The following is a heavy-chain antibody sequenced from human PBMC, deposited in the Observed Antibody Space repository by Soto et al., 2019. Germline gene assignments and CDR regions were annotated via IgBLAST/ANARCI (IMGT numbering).Heavy chain of an antibody. D-gene: IGHD2-15*01. Sequence: QVQLVQSGAEVKKPGASVKVSCKASGYTFTSYYMHWVRQAPGQGLERMGIINPSGGSTSYAQKFQGRVTMTRDTSTSTVYMELSSLRSEDTAVYYCASGVANRYGMDVWGQGTTVTVSS. CDR2: INPSGGST. CDR1: GYTFTSYY. J-gene: IGHJ6*02. V-gene: IGHV1-46*01. CDR3: ASGVANRYGMDV.